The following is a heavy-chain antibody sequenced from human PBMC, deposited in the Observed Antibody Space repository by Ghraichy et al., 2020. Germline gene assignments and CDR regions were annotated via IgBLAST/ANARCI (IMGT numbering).Heavy chain of an antibody. D-gene: IGHD6-13*01. CDR3: GSLNPSSSWNRSPP. J-gene: IGHJ5*02. CDR1: GDSISSSHYY. CDR2: IFYNGIT. V-gene: IGHV4-39*01. Sequence: SETLSLTCAVSGDSISSSHYYWGWIRQPPGKGLEWIGSIFYNGITYYNTSLKSRVSISLDMSKNEISLRLSSVTATDTAIYYCGSLNPSSSWNRSPPWGQGTLVSVSS.